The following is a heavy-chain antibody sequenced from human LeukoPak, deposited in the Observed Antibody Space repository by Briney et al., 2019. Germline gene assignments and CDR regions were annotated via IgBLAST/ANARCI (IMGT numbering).Heavy chain of an antibody. CDR3: ATIMITFGGVIVSLYYFDY. CDR1: GFTFSSYD. J-gene: IGHJ4*02. CDR2: IGTAGDT. D-gene: IGHD3-16*02. Sequence: PGGSLRLSCAASGFTFSSYDMHWVRQATGKGLEWVSAIGTAGDTYYPGSVKGRFTISRENAKNSLYLQMNSLRARDTAVYYCATIMITFGGVIVSLYYFDYWGQGTLVTVSS. V-gene: IGHV3-13*01.